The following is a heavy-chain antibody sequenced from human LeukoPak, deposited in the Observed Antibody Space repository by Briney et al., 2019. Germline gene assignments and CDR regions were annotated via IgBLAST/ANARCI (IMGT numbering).Heavy chain of an antibody. CDR3: ARGSMHVYHLYTDY. D-gene: IGHD3-16*01. J-gene: IGHJ4*02. Sequence: GGSLRLSCAASGFTFNTYNMNWIRQAPGKGLEWVSCISSGGDIFYSADSVKGRFTISRDNAKNSLFLQLSSLRVEDTAVYYCARGSMHVYHLYTDYWGQGTLVTVSS. CDR2: ISSGGDIF. V-gene: IGHV3-48*01. CDR1: GFTFNTYN.